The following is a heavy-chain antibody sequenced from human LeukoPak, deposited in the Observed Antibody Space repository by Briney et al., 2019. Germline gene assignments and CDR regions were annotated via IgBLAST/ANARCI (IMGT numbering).Heavy chain of an antibody. J-gene: IGHJ3*01. D-gene: IGHD4-17*01. CDR2: IYHSGTT. Sequence: SETLSLTCTDSGGSIGSYYWSWIRQPPGKGLECVGYIYHSGTTNYNPSLKSRVTISVDASKNQFSLKLSSVTAADTAIYYCARQRDYADYLDAFDVWGQGTMVTVSS. CDR1: GGSIGSYY. CDR3: ARQRDYADYLDAFDV. V-gene: IGHV4-59*08.